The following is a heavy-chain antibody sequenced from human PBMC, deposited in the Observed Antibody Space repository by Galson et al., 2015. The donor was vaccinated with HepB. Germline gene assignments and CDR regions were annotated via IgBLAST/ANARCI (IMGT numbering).Heavy chain of an antibody. Sequence: TLSLTCAVSGGSISSGGYSWSWIRQPPGKGLEWIGYIYHSGSTYYNPSLKSRVTISVDRSKNQFSLKLSSVTAADTAVYYCARSGRLVAWYFDLWGRGTLVTVSS. D-gene: IGHD2-21*01. CDR3: ARSGRLVAWYFDL. CDR1: GGSISSGGYS. J-gene: IGHJ2*01. CDR2: IYHSGST. V-gene: IGHV4-30-2*01.